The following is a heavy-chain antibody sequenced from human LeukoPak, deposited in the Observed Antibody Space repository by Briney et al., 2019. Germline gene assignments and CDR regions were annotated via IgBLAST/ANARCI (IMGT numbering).Heavy chain of an antibody. Sequence: GGSLRLSCAASGFTFSSYSMNWVRQAPGKGLEWVSSITSSSSYVYYADSVKGRFTISRDNAKNSLYLQVNSLRAEDTGVYYCARGGYSSTLYGRYQHWGQGTLVTVSP. CDR3: ARGGYSSTLYGRYQH. CDR1: GFTFSSYS. V-gene: IGHV3-21*01. D-gene: IGHD5-12*01. CDR2: ITSSSSYV. J-gene: IGHJ1*01.